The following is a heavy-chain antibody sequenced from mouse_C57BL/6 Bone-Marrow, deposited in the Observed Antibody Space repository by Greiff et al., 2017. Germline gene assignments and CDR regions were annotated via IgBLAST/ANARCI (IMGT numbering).Heavy chain of an antibody. CDR2: IDTNSGGT. J-gene: IGHJ2*01. Sequence: VQLQQSGAELVKPGASVKLSCKASGYTFTSYWMHWVKQRPGRGLEWIGRIDTNSGGTKYNEKFKSKATLTVDKPSSTAYMQLSSLTSEDSAVYYCAIQDYYGKRFDYWGQGTTLTVSS. D-gene: IGHD1-1*01. CDR1: GYTFTSYW. V-gene: IGHV1-72*01. CDR3: AIQDYYGKRFDY.